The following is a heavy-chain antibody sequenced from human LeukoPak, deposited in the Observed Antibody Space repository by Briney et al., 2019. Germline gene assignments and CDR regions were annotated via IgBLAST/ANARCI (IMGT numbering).Heavy chain of an antibody. CDR3: ARVRRTGQGATLMY. V-gene: IGHV1-2*02. D-gene: IGHD1-26*01. J-gene: IGHJ4*02. CDR2: INPNSGGT. CDR1: GYTFTGYY. Sequence: GASVKVSCKASGYTFTGYYMHWVRQAPGQGLEWMGWINPNSGGTNYAQKFQGRVTMTRDTSISTAYMELSRLRSDDTAVCYCARVRRTGQGATLMYWGQGTLVTVSS.